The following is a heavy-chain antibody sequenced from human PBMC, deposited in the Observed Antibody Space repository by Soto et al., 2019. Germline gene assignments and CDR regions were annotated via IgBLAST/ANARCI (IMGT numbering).Heavy chain of an antibody. D-gene: IGHD5-12*01. V-gene: IGHV3-23*01. Sequence: SLRLSCAAPGFTFSDFAMSWIRQAPGKGLEWVSAISGSGGSTYYADSVKGRFTTSRDNSKNTLYLQMNSLRAEDTAVYYCAKDRMVATFLFDYWGQGTLVTVSS. CDR1: GFTFSDFA. CDR3: AKDRMVATFLFDY. J-gene: IGHJ4*02. CDR2: ISGSGGST.